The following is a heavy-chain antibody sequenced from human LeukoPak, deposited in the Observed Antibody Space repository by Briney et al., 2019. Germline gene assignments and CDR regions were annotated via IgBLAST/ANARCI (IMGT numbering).Heavy chain of an antibody. V-gene: IGHV4-59*01. J-gene: IGHJ4*02. CDR2: IFHSGTT. Sequence: SETLSLTCTMSGGSFSSDYWNWIRQPPGKGLEWIGYIFHSGTTNYNPSLKSRVTISVDTSKNHCSLRLSSVTVADTAVYYCARGDPVGLFDDWGQGILVTVSS. CDR3: ARGDPVGLFDD. D-gene: IGHD1-26*01. CDR1: GGSFSSDY.